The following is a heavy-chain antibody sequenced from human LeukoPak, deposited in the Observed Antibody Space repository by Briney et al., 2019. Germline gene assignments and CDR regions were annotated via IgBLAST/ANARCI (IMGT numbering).Heavy chain of an antibody. V-gene: IGHV3-30*02. CDR1: GFTFSGYG. Sequence: GGSLRLSCGASGFTFSGYGMHWVRKAPGKGLEWVAFIRYDGSSKYYADSVKGRFTISRDNSKNTLYLQMNSLRAEDTAVYYCARVGYSGWNLEYWGQGTLVTVSS. CDR3: ARVGYSGWNLEY. J-gene: IGHJ4*02. D-gene: IGHD5-12*01. CDR2: IRYDGSSK.